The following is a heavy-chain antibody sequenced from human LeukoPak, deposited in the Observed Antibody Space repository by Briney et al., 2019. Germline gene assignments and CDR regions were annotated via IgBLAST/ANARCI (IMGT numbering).Heavy chain of an antibody. V-gene: IGHV1-2*02. Sequence: GASVKVSCKASGYTFTGYFMHWVRQAPGQGLEWMGWINPNIGDASYAQEFQGRVTMTRDRSINTAYMELSRLTSDDTAVYYCARMDLDGGDSIGFDSWGQGTLVTVSS. CDR2: INPNIGDA. D-gene: IGHD2-21*02. CDR3: ARMDLDGGDSIGFDS. J-gene: IGHJ5*01. CDR1: GYTFTGYF.